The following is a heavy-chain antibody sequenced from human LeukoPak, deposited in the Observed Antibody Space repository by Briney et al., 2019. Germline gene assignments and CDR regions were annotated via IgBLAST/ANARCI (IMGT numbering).Heavy chain of an antibody. CDR3: AKDLGNSGSWDY. D-gene: IGHD1-26*01. V-gene: IGHV3-23*01. CDR2: ISGSGTST. J-gene: IGHJ4*02. CDR1: GFTFSNYA. Sequence: PGESLRLSCAASGFTFSNYAMSWVRQAPGKGLEWVSLISGSGTSTYYADSVKGRFTVSRDRSKNTLHLQMNSLSAADTAVYYCAKDLGNSGSWDYWGQGALVTVST.